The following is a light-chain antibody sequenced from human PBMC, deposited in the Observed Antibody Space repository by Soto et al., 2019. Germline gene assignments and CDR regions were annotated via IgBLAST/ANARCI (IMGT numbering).Light chain of an antibody. J-gene: IGKJ1*01. CDR2: GAS. CDR3: QQYNNWPRT. Sequence: EIVMTQSPATLSVSPGERATLSCRASQSVSSNLAWYQQKPGQAPRHLIYGASTRAPGIPARFSGSGSGTEFTLTISSLQSEDFAVYYCQQYNNWPRTFGQGTKVEIK. V-gene: IGKV3-15*01. CDR1: QSVSSN.